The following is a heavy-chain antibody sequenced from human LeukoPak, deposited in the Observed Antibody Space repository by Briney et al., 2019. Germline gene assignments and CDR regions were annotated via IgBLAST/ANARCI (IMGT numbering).Heavy chain of an antibody. CDR3: ARAEYCYYCGMDV. J-gene: IGHJ6*02. V-gene: IGHV3-7*03. Sequence: GGSLRLSCGASGFTFNTYGMSGGGQGPGKGREGGANIKEEGREKYYVDSAKGRFTISRDNAKNSLYLQMKSLRAGDTDVYYGARAEYCYYCGMDVSGQGTTFTVSS. CDR1: GFTFNTYG. CDR2: IKEEGREK. D-gene: IGHD2/OR15-2a*01.